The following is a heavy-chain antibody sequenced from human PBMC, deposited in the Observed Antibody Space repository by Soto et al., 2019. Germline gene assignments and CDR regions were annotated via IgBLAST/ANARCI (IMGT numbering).Heavy chain of an antibody. CDR2: IYPGDSDT. CDR1: GYSFTTYW. V-gene: IGHV5-51*01. D-gene: IGHD5-18*01. J-gene: IGHJ4*02. CDR3: ERTRDGYNSYYFDY. Sequence: GESLKISCKGSGYSFTTYWIGWVRQMPGKGLEWMGIIYPGDSDTRYSPSFQGQVTISADKSISTAYLQWSSLKASDTAMYLCERTRDGYNSYYFDYWGQGTLVTVSS.